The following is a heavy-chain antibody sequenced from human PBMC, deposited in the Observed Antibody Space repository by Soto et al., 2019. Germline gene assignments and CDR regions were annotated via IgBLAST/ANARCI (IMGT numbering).Heavy chain of an antibody. CDR3: ARLLHESRGYYYLDY. D-gene: IGHD3-22*01. CDR1: GGSITSSSYY. J-gene: IGHJ4*02. V-gene: IGHV4-39*01. Sequence: PSETLSLTCTVSGGSITSSSYYWGWIRQSPGKGLEWIASIYCSGSIYNNPSLKRRVTMSVDTSKNQFSLKLSSVTAADTAVYYCARLLHESRGYYYLDYWGQG. CDR2: IYCSGSI.